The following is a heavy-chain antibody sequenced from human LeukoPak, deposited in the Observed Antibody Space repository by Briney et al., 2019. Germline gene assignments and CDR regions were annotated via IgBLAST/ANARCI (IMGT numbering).Heavy chain of an antibody. CDR3: ARGRAGGSTTYNMDV. CDR2: LYSGGTA. D-gene: IGHD1-26*01. J-gene: IGHJ6*02. V-gene: IGHV3-66*01. Sequence: GGSLRLSCAASGFIVNGKHMSWVRQAPGKGLEWVSGLYSGGTAYYADSVKGRFTISRDDSKNTLYLQMNTLRAEDTALYYCARGRAGGSTTYNMDVWGQGTTVTVSS. CDR1: GFIVNGKH.